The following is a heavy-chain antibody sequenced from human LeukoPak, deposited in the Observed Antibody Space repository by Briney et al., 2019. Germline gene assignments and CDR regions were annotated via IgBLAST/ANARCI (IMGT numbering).Heavy chain of an antibody. V-gene: IGHV3-23*01. CDR3: AKGGGSGSYYNFDY. CDR2: ISGSGGST. J-gene: IGHJ4*02. CDR1: GGTFSSYA. Sequence: SCKASGGTFSSYAMSWVRQAPGKGLEWVSAISGSGGSTYYADSVKGRFTISRDNSKNTLYLQMNSLRADDTAVYYCAKGGGSGSYYNFDYWGQGTLVTVSS. D-gene: IGHD3-10*01.